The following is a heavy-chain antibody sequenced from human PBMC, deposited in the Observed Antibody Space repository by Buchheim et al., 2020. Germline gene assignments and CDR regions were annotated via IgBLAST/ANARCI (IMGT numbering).Heavy chain of an antibody. Sequence: QVQLVESGGGVVQPGRSLRLSCAASGFTFSSYGMHWVRQAPGKGLEWVAVIWYDGSNKYYADSVKGRFTISRDNSKNTLYLQMNSRRAEETAVYYCARAPQDYGDYGDYWGQGTL. D-gene: IGHD4-17*01. CDR1: GFTFSSYG. CDR2: IWYDGSNK. J-gene: IGHJ4*02. CDR3: ARAPQDYGDYGDY. V-gene: IGHV3-33*01.